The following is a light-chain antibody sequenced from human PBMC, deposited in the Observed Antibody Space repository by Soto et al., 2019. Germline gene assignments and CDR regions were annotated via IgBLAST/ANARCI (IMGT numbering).Light chain of an antibody. J-gene: IGLJ1*01. CDR3: QVWDNSGDFYV. CDR2: DDG. CDR1: IVGSES. V-gene: IGLV3-21*02. Sequence: SYELTQPPSVSVAPGQTARITCGGNIVGSESVHWYHQKAGQAPVLVVYDDGDRPSGIPERFSASKSGNTATLTISRVEAGDEAEYYCQVWDNSGDFYVFGTGTKLTVL.